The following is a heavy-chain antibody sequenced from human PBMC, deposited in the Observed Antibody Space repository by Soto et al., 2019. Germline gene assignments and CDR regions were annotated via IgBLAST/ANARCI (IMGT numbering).Heavy chain of an antibody. Sequence: GASVKVSCKASGYTFTSYGISWVRQAPGQGLEWMGWISAYNGNTNYAQKLQGRVTMTTDTSTSTAYMELRSLRSDDTAVYYCARGNSAYYDFWSGYYTGSNWFDPWGQGPLVTVSS. D-gene: IGHD3-3*01. CDR1: GYTFTSYG. J-gene: IGHJ5*02. V-gene: IGHV1-18*01. CDR2: ISAYNGNT. CDR3: ARGNSAYYDFWSGYYTGSNWFDP.